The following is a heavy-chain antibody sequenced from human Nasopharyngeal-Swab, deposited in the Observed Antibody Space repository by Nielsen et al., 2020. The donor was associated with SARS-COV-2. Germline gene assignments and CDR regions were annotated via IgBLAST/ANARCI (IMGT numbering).Heavy chain of an antibody. CDR3: ARGGSNWYNYYGMDV. CDR2: IKQDGSET. V-gene: IGHV3-7*01. CDR1: GFTFNIYT. Sequence: GESLKISCAASGFTFNIYTMNWVRQAPGKGLEWVATIKQDGSETYYVDSVRGRFAISRDNAKNSLYLQVNSLRAEDTAIYYCARGGSNWYNYYGMDVWGQGTTVTVSS. D-gene: IGHD6-13*01. J-gene: IGHJ6*02.